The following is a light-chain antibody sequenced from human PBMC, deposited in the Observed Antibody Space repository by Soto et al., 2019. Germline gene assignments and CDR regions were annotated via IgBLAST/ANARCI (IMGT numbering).Light chain of an antibody. J-gene: IGKJ3*01. CDR1: QSVSSSY. V-gene: IGKV3-20*01. CDR2: GAS. CDR3: QQYGSSPFT. Sequence: EIVLTQSPGTLSLSPGEKATLSCRASQSVSSSYLAWYQQKPGQTPRLLFYGASSRATGIPDRCSGSGSGTDFTLTISRLEPEDFAVYYCQQYGSSPFTFGPGTKVDIK.